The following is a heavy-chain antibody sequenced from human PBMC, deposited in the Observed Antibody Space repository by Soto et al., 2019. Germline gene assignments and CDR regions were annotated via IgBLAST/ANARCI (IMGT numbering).Heavy chain of an antibody. D-gene: IGHD1-1*01. CDR1: GGSVSSGSYY. V-gene: IGHV4-34*01. J-gene: IGHJ3*02. CDR2: MSHSGGT. CDR3: ARVERGTATTVVDAFDI. Sequence: QVQLQQWGAGLLKPSETLSLTCAVYGGSVSSGSYYWSWIRQPPGKGLEWIGEMSHSGGTHFNPSLQSRVTIAVDTSNNQVSLKMSFVTAADTALYYCARVERGTATTVVDAFDIWGPGTMVTVSS.